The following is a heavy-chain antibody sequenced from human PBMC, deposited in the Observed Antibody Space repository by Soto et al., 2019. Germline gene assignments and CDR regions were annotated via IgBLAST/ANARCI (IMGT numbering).Heavy chain of an antibody. V-gene: IGHV4-39*01. CDR3: ARHVTIFGVVINAAFDI. CDR2: IYYSGST. CDR1: GGSISSSSYY. Sequence: SETLSLTCTVSGGSISSSSYYWGWIRQPPGKGLEWIGSIYYSGSTYYNPSLKSRVTISVDTSKNQFSLKLSSVTAADTAVYYRARHVTIFGVVINAAFDIWGQGTMVTVSS. D-gene: IGHD3-3*01. J-gene: IGHJ3*02.